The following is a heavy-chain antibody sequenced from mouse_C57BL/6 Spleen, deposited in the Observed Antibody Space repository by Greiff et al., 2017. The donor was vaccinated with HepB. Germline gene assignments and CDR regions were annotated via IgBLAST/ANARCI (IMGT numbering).Heavy chain of an antibody. CDR2: ISSGSSTI. J-gene: IGHJ2*01. CDR3: ARDWDS. Sequence: EVKLVESGGGLVKPGGSLKLPCAASGFTFSDYGMHWVRQAPEKGLERVAYISSGSSTIYYADTVKGRFTISRDYSKNTLFLQMTSLRSEDTAMYYWARDWDSWGKGTTLTVSS. CDR1: GFTFSDYG. V-gene: IGHV5-17*01. D-gene: IGHD4-1*01.